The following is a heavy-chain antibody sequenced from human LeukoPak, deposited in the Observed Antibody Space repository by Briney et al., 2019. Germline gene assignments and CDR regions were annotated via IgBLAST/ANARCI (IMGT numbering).Heavy chain of an antibody. CDR1: GYTFTHYY. Sequence: GASVKVSCKASGYTFTHYYMHWVRQAPGQGLEWLGVTNPSGGNTTFAQKFQGRVTMTRDTSTNTVYMELSSLRSEDTAVYYCARDQVIVVVPVGSSRVPSPVDLNYYFYGMDVWGQGTTVTVSS. CDR2: TNPSGGNT. CDR3: ARDQVIVVVPVGSSRVPSPVDLNYYFYGMDV. V-gene: IGHV1-46*01. J-gene: IGHJ6*02. D-gene: IGHD2-2*01.